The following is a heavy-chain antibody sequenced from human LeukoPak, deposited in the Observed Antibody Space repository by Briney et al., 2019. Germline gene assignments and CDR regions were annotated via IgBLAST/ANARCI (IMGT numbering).Heavy chain of an antibody. CDR3: AREGATWSRDGYNRDAFDI. V-gene: IGHV4-34*01. Sequence: SETLSLTCAVYGGSFSGYYWSWIRQPPGKGLGWIGEINHSGSTNYNPSLKSRVTISVDTSKNQFSLKLSSVTAADTAVYYCAREGATWSRDGYNRDAFDIWGQGTMVTVSS. D-gene: IGHD5-24*01. CDR1: GGSFSGYY. J-gene: IGHJ3*02. CDR2: INHSGST.